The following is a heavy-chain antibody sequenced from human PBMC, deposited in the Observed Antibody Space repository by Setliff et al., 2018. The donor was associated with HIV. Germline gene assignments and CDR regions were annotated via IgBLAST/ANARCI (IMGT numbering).Heavy chain of an antibody. J-gene: IGHJ6*02. V-gene: IGHV1-69*05. CDR2: IIPIFGTA. CDR3: ARGIMHGWGYYDSSGYPYYYYYGMDV. CDR1: GDTFNNCA. Sequence: GASVKVSCKASGDTFNNCAVTWVRQAPGQGLEWMGGIIPIFGTANYAQKFQGRVTITTDESTSTAYMELSSLRSEDTAVYYCARGIMHGWGYYDSSGYPYYYYYGMDVWGQGTTVTVSS. D-gene: IGHD3-22*01.